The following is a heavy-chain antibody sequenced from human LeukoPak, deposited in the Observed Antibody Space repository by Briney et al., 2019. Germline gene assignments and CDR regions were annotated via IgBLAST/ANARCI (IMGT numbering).Heavy chain of an antibody. CDR3: ARTYYEFWVGYLGLDY. Sequence: ASVKVSCKASGYTFTSYYMHWVRQAPGQGLEWMGIINPSGGSTSYAQKFQGGVTMTRDTSTTTVYMELSSLEYEDTAIYYCARTYYEFWVGYLGLDYWGQGTLVTVS. V-gene: IGHV1-46*01. J-gene: IGHJ4*02. CDR2: INPSGGST. CDR1: GYTFTSYY. D-gene: IGHD3-3*01.